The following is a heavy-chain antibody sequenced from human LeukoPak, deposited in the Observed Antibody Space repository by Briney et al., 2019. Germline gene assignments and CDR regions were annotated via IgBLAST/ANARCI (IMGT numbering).Heavy chain of an antibody. CDR1: GGSISSYY. CDR3: ARVSMRYCSSTGCFRPARWFDP. CDR2: IYYSGST. Sequence: SETLSLTCTVSGGSISSYYWSWIRQPPGKGLEWIGYIYYSGSTNYNPSLKSRVTISVDTSKNQFSLKLSSVTAADTAVYYCARVSMRYCSSTGCFRPARWFDPWGQGTLVTVSS. D-gene: IGHD2-2*01. J-gene: IGHJ5*02. V-gene: IGHV4-59*01.